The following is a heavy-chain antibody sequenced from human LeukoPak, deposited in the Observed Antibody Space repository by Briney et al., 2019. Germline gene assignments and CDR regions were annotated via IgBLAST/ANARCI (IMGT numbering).Heavy chain of an antibody. CDR2: ISYDGSNK. J-gene: IGHJ4*02. V-gene: IGHV3-30-3*01. D-gene: IGHD3-10*01. CDR1: GFTFSSYA. Sequence: GGSLRLSCAASGFTFSSYAMHWVRQAPGKGLEWVAVISYDGSNKYYADSVKGRFTISRDNSKNTLYLQMNSLRAEDTAVYYCARDRPTMVRGVIVGPFDYWGQGTLVTVSS. CDR3: ARDRPTMVRGVIVGPFDY.